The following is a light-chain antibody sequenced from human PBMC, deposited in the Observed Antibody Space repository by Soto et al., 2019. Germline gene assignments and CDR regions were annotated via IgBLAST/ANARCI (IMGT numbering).Light chain of an antibody. CDR2: DVS. Sequence: QSALTQPRSVSGSPGQSVTISCTGTSSDVGYYNYVSWYQQHPGKAPKVVIYDVSKRPSGVPDRFSGSKSGNTASLTISGLQAEDEADYHCCSYAGSYTDVFGAGTKLTVL. CDR3: CSYAGSYTDV. J-gene: IGLJ1*01. CDR1: SSDVGYYNY. V-gene: IGLV2-11*01.